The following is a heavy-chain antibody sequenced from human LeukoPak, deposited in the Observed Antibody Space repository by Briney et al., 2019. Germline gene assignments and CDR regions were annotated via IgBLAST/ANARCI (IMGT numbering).Heavy chain of an antibody. Sequence: SQTLSLTCAISGDSVSGNSAAWSWVRQSPSKGLEWLGGTYYRSRWYNDYAVSVKSRITINPDTSKNQLSLQLNSVTPEDTAVYYCARDGAWRDAFDVWGQGTMVTVSS. CDR3: ARDGAWRDAFDV. D-gene: IGHD1-26*01. CDR1: GDSVSGNSAA. J-gene: IGHJ3*01. V-gene: IGHV6-1*01. CDR2: TYYRSRWYN.